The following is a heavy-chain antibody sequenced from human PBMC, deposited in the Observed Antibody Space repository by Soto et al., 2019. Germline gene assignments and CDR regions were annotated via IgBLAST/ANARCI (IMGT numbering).Heavy chain of an antibody. D-gene: IGHD3-10*01. V-gene: IGHV3-20*04. CDR3: ARDAVRGALYNCFDP. CDR1: GFTFDDYG. CDR2: INWNGGST. Sequence: EVQLVESGGGVVRPGGSLRLSCAASGFTFDDYGMSWVRQAPGKGLEWVSGINWNGGSTGYADCVKGRFTISRDNAKNSLYLQMNSLRAEDTALYYWARDAVRGALYNCFDPWGQGTLVTVSS. J-gene: IGHJ5*02.